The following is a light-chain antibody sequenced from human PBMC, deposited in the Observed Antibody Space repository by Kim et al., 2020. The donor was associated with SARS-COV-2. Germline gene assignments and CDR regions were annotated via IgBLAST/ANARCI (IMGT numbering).Light chain of an antibody. CDR3: CSYAGSYTFV. CDR1: SSDVGGYNH. J-gene: IGLJ6*01. Sequence: QSALTQPGSVSGSPGQSVTISCTGTSSDVGGYNHVSWYQQHPGKAPKLMIYDVSKRSSGISNRFSGSKSGNTASLTISGLQAEDEADYYCCSYAGSYTFVFGGGTKVTVL. V-gene: IGLV2-11*01. CDR2: DVS.